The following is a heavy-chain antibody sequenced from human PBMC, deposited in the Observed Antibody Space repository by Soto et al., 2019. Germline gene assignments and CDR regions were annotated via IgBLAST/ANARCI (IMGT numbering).Heavy chain of an antibody. CDR1: GFTFSSYA. D-gene: IGHD4-17*01. V-gene: IGHV3-23*01. CDR3: AARELYGDYVY. Sequence: GGSLRLSCAASGFTFSSYAMSWVRQAPGKGLGWVSAISGSGGSTYCADSVKGRFTISRDNSKNTLYLQMNSLRAEDTAVYYCAARELYGDYVYWGQGTLVTVSS. J-gene: IGHJ4*02. CDR2: ISGSGGST.